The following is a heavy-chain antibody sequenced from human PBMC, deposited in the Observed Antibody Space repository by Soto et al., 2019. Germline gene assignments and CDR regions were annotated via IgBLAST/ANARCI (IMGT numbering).Heavy chain of an antibody. J-gene: IGHJ4*02. D-gene: IGHD3-22*01. Sequence: PSETLSLTCTVSGGSISSYYWSWIRQPPGKGLEWIGYIYYSGSTNYNPSLKSRVTISVDTSKNQFSLKLSSVTAADTAVYYCARYYDSSGYYDYWGQGTLVPVSS. CDR3: ARYYDSSGYYDY. V-gene: IGHV4-59*01. CDR1: GGSISSYY. CDR2: IYYSGST.